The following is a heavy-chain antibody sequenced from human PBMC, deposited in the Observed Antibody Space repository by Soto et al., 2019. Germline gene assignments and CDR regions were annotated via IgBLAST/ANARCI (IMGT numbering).Heavy chain of an antibody. CDR2: FNPTSGST. Sequence: ASVKVSCKASGYTFINYYIHWVRQAPGQGLEWMGIFNPTSGSTNYAQKFRGRVTLTMDTSTRTVYMELSSLRSDDTAVYYCARPIVARPHDAFDIWGQGTMVTVSS. D-gene: IGHD3-22*01. V-gene: IGHV1-46*01. J-gene: IGHJ3*02. CDR3: ARPIVARPHDAFDI. CDR1: GYTFINYY.